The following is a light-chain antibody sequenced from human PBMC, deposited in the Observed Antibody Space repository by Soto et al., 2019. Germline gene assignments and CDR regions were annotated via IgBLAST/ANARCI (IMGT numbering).Light chain of an antibody. CDR1: QSVSSY. CDR3: QQRSNRPIT. V-gene: IGKV3-11*01. Sequence: EIVLTQSPATLSLSPGERATLSCRASQSVSSYLAWYQQKPGQAPRLLIYDASNRATGIPARFSGSGSGTDFTLTISSLEPEDFAVYYCQQRSNRPITFGQGTRLXIK. J-gene: IGKJ5*01. CDR2: DAS.